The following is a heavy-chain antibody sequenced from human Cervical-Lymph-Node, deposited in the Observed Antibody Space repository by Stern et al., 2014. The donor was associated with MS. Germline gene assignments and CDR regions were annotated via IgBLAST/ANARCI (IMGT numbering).Heavy chain of an antibody. J-gene: IGHJ4*02. CDR1: GYKFSIYW. CDR3: ARQTTAWASDV. Sequence: EVQLVASGAELIRPGESLKISCKGSGYKFSIYWIAWVRQMPGKGLECMGIIYPGDSETRSSPSFQGQGTMSADKSTSTAYRQWSSLNASDTAMYFCARQTTAWASDVWGQGTLVTVSS. D-gene: IGHD1-14*01. CDR2: IYPGDSET. V-gene: IGHV5-51*01.